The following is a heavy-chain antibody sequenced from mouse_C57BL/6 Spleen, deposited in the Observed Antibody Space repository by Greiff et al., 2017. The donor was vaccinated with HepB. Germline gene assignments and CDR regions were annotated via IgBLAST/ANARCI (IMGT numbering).Heavy chain of an antibody. CDR3: ARDYYGSRGHQRYAMDY. D-gene: IGHD1-1*01. CDR2: INPNNGGT. J-gene: IGHJ4*01. V-gene: IGHV1-26*01. CDR1: GYTFTDYY. Sequence: EVQLQQSGPELVKPGASVKISCKASGYTFTDYYMNWVKQSHGKSLEWIGDINPNNGGTSYNQKFKGKATLTVDKSSSTAYMELRSLTSEDSAVYYCARDYYGSRGHQRYAMDYWGQGTSVTVSS.